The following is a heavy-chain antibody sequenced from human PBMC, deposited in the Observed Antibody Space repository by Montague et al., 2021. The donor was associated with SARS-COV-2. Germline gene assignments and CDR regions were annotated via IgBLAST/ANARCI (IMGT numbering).Heavy chain of an antibody. CDR3: ARDGGTVITFLGVGYLRRGLNWFDP. CDR1: GGSISSSSYY. D-gene: IGHD3-16*01. CDR2: IFYSGST. V-gene: IGHV4-39*07. J-gene: IGHJ5*02. Sequence: SETLSLTCTVSGGSISSSSYYWGWIRQPPGKGLEWIGNIFYSGSTFYNPSLESRVTISVDTSKNQFSLKLSSVTAADTAVYYCARDGGTVITFLGVGYLRRGLNWFDPWGQGTLVSVSS.